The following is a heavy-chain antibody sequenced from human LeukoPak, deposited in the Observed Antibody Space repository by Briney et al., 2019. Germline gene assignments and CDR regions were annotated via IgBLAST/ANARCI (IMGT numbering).Heavy chain of an antibody. CDR1: GDSISSSSYY. CDR3: ESGLQGALGY. D-gene: IGHD2-15*01. V-gene: IGHV4-39*07. Sequence: SETLSLTCTVSGDSISSSSYYWGWIRQPPGKGLEWIGSIYYSGSTYYNPSLKSRVTISVDTSKNQFSLKLSSVTAADTAVYYCESGLQGALGYWGQGTLVTVSS. J-gene: IGHJ4*02. CDR2: IYYSGST.